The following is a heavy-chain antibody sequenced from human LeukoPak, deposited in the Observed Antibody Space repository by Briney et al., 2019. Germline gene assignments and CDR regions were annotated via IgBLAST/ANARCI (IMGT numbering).Heavy chain of an antibody. J-gene: IGHJ4*02. D-gene: IGHD2-15*01. CDR2: ISYDGSNK. CDR1: GFTFSSYA. Sequence: PGRSLRLSCAASGFTFSSYAMHWVRQAPGKGLEWVAVISYDGSNKYYADSVEGRFTISRDNSKNTLYLQMNSLRAEDTAVYYCARGDRYFDYWGQGTLVTVSS. CDR3: ARGDRYFDY. V-gene: IGHV3-30-3*01.